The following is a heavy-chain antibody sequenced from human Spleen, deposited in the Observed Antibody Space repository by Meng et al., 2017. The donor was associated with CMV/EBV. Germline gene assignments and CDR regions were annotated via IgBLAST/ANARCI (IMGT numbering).Heavy chain of an antibody. V-gene: IGHV4-59*01. J-gene: IGHJ6*02. CDR2: IYYSGN. CDR3: ARESQEWTYGMDV. D-gene: IGHD3-3*01. CDR1: GGSISSYY. Sequence: SETLSLTCTVSGGSISSYYWSWIRQPPGKGLEWIGYIYYSGNNYNPSLKSRVTISVDTSKNQFSLRLTSVTAADTAVYYCARESQEWTYGMDVWGQGTTVTVSS.